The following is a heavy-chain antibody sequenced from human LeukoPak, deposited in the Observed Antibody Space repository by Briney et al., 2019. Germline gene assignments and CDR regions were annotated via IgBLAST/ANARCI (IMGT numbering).Heavy chain of an antibody. CDR2: FYYTGST. V-gene: IGHV4-59*01. Sequence: PSETLSLTCSVSGVSIDSYHWSWIRQPPGKGLEWIGYFYYTGSTNYSPSFEGRVTISEDTGKNQISLRLTSVTAADTAVYYCAGRTAATTRPFDYWGQGTLVTVSS. J-gene: IGHJ4*02. CDR1: GVSIDSYH. CDR3: AGRTAATTRPFDY. D-gene: IGHD2-21*02.